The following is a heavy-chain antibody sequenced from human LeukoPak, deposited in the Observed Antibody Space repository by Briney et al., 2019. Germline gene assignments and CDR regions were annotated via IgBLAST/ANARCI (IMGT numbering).Heavy chain of an antibody. Sequence: GGSLRLSCAASGFTFSSYAMSWVRQAPGKGLEWVSAISGSGGSTYYADSVKGRFTISRDNAKNSLYLQMNSLRAEDTAVYYCARGFYDSSATPAGPFDYWGQGTLVTVSS. CDR3: ARGFYDSSATPAGPFDY. V-gene: IGHV3-23*01. CDR1: GFTFSSYA. D-gene: IGHD3-22*01. CDR2: ISGSGGST. J-gene: IGHJ4*02.